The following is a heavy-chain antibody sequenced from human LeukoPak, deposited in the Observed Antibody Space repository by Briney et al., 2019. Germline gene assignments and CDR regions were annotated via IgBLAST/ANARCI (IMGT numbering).Heavy chain of an antibody. CDR1: GNFVYYD. CDR2: MNPDSGNT. CDR3: ATQTGNHWYLDL. J-gene: IGHJ2*01. Sequence: GASVKVSCKASGNFVYYDINWVRQATGQGLEWMGWMNPDSGNTGYAQKFQGRVTMTRNTSTNIAYMELSILRSEDTAVYFRATQTGNHWYLDLWGPGTLVTVSS. V-gene: IGHV1-8*01.